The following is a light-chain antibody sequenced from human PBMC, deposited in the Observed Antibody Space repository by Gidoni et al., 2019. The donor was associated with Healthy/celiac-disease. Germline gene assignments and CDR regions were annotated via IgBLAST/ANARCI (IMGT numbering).Light chain of an antibody. V-gene: IGLV3-1*01. CDR3: QAWDSSTVV. CDR1: KLGDKY. CDR2: QDS. J-gene: IGLJ2*01. Sequence: SFEPAQAPPRAVSPGQTASITCSGDKLGDKYACWYQQKPGQSPVLVIYQDSKRPSGIPERFSGSNSGNTATLTISGTQAMDEADYYCQAWDSSTVVFGGGTKLTVL.